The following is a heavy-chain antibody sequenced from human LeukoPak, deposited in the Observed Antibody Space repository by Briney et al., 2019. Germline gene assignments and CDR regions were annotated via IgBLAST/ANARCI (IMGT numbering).Heavy chain of an antibody. CDR1: GFTFDDYA. J-gene: IGHJ4*02. D-gene: IGHD4-23*01. V-gene: IGHV3-9*01. CDR2: ISWNSGSI. CDR3: AKDIGYGGTWGYFDY. Sequence: GRSLRLSCAASGFTFDDYAMHWVRQAPGKGLEWVSGISWNSGSIGYADSVKGRFTISRDNAKNPLYLQMNSLRAEDTALYYCAKDIGYGGTWGYFDYWGQGTLVTVSS.